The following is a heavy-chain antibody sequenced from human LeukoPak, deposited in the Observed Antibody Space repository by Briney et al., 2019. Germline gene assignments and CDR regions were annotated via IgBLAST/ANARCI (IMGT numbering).Heavy chain of an antibody. CDR2: IKEDGGVK. V-gene: IGHV3-7*01. J-gene: IGHJ4*02. Sequence: GGSLRLSCVASRFTFSDAWMAWVRRAPGKGLEWVANIKEDGGVKNYVDSVRGRFTISRDNAKKSLFLQMNSLRAEDSAVYYCARDRAYSSFDYWGQGTLVTVSS. CDR3: ARDRAYSSFDY. D-gene: IGHD6-13*01. CDR1: RFTFSDAW.